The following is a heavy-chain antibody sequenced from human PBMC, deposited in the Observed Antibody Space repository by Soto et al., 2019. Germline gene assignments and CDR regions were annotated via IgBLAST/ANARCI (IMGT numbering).Heavy chain of an antibody. V-gene: IGHV3-30*18. J-gene: IGHJ4*02. D-gene: IGHD3-16*01. CDR3: AKLLCITGLGAFDY. Sequence: QVLLVESGGGVVQPGRSLRLSCAASGFTFSTYGMHWVRQAPGKGLGWVANISYDGRNKFYADSVKGRFTISRDNSKNTLYLEVNSLRAEDTAVYYCAKLLCITGLGAFDYWCKGTLVSVSS. CDR1: GFTFSTYG. CDR2: ISYDGRNK.